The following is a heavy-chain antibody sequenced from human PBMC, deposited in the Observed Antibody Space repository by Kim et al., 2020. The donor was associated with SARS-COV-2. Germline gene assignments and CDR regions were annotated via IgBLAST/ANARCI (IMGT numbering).Heavy chain of an antibody. V-gene: IGHV3-33*01. CDR3: ASCYGDYGYYYYGMDV. CDR1: GFTFSSYG. J-gene: IGHJ6*02. D-gene: IGHD4-17*01. CDR2: IWYDGSNK. Sequence: GGSLRLSCAASGFTFSSYGMHWVRQAPGKGLEWVAVIWYDGSNKYYADSVKGRFTISRDNSKNTLYLQMNSLRAEDTAVYYCASCYGDYGYYYYGMDVWGQGTTFTVSS.